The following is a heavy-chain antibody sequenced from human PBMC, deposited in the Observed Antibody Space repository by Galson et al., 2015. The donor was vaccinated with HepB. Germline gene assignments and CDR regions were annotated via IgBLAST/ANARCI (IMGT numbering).Heavy chain of an antibody. CDR1: GGTFSSYA. CDR3: ARESGGGYYDSSGDAFDI. Sequence: SVKVSCKASGGTFSSYAISWVRQAPGQGLEGMGGIIPIFGTANYAQKFQGRVTITADESTSTAYMELSSLRSEDTAVYYCARESGGGYYDSSGDAFDIWGQGTMVTVSS. J-gene: IGHJ3*02. D-gene: IGHD3-22*01. CDR2: IIPIFGTA. V-gene: IGHV1-69*13.